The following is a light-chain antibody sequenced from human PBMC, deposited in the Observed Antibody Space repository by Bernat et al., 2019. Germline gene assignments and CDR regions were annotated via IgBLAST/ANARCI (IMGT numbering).Light chain of an antibody. J-gene: IGKJ2*01. V-gene: IGKV3-20*01. CDR3: QQYGSVPET. Sequence: EIALTQSPGTLSLSPGERATLSCRASQSVTRNSLAWYQQKPGQAPRLLIYDASGRATGIPDRFSGSGSGTDFTLTISRLEPEDFAVYYCQQYGSVPETFGQGTKLEIK. CDR2: DAS. CDR1: QSVTRNS.